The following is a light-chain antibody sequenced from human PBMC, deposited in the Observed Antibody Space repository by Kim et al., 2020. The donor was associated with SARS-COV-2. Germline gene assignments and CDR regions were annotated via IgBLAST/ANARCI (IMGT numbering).Light chain of an antibody. CDR2: GSS. CDR3: QLYGSSPPYI. Sequence: EIVLTQSPGSLSLSPGERATLSCRASQSVSSSYLAWYQQQPGQAPWLLIYGSSSRASGIPDRFSGSGSGADFTLTISRLEPEGFAVYYCQLYGSSPPYIFGQGTKLEIK. V-gene: IGKV3-20*01. J-gene: IGKJ2*01. CDR1: QSVSSSY.